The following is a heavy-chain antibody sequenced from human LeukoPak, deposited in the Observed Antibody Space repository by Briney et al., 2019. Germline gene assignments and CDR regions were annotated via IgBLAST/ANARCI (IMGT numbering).Heavy chain of an antibody. CDR3: ARERADYYDSSGYYDY. D-gene: IGHD3-22*01. J-gene: IGHJ4*02. V-gene: IGHV4-34*01. Sequence: SETLSLTCAFYGGSFSDFYWSWIRQPPGKGLEWIGEISHSGSTNYNPSLKSRVTISVDTSKNQFSLKLSSVTAADTAVYYCARERADYYDSSGYYDYWGQGTLVTVSS. CDR2: ISHSGST. CDR1: GGSFSDFY.